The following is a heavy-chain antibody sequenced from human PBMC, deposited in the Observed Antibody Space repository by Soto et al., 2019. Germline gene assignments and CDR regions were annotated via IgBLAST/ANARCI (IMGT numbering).Heavy chain of an antibody. J-gene: IGHJ4*02. CDR3: ARDGCSSTSCYPTRPAYFDY. CDR2: IIPILGIA. D-gene: IGHD2-2*01. CDR1: GGTFSSYT. Sequence: SVKVSCKASGGTFSSYTISWVRQAPGQGLEWMGRIIPILGIANYAQKFQGRVTITADKSTSTAYMELSSLRSEDTAVYYCARDGCSSTSCYPTRPAYFDYWGQGTLVTAPQ. V-gene: IGHV1-69*04.